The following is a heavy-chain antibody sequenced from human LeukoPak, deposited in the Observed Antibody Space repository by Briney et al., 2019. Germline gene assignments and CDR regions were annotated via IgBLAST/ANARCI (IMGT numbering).Heavy chain of an antibody. J-gene: IGHJ4*02. Sequence: PGGSLRLSCAASGFTFSSYGMHWVRQAPGKGLEWVAVISYDGSNKYYADSVKGRFTISRDNSKNTLYLQMNSLRAEDTAVYYCAKDHSEFVVVPAAIEYYFDYWGQGTLVTASS. CDR2: ISYDGSNK. D-gene: IGHD2-2*01. CDR1: GFTFSSYG. CDR3: AKDHSEFVVVPAAIEYYFDY. V-gene: IGHV3-30*18.